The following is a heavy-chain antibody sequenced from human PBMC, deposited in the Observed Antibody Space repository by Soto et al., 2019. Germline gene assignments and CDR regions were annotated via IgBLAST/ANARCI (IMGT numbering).Heavy chain of an antibody. CDR3: AGAKAATKFFDP. CDR1: GYTFTNYG. CDR2: INAYNGNR. J-gene: IGHJ5*02. V-gene: IGHV1-18*01. Sequence: GASVKVSCKASGYTFTNYGISWVRQAPGQGLEWMGWINAYNGNRNYAQKLQGRVTMTTDTSTSTAYMELRSLRSDDTAVYYCAGAKAATKFFDPWGQGTLVTVSS. D-gene: IGHD6-25*01.